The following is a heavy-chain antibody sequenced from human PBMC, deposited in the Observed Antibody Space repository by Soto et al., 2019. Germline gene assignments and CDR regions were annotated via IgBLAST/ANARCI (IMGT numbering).Heavy chain of an antibody. V-gene: IGHV3-33*01. J-gene: IGHJ4*02. CDR1: GFTFSACG. CDR2: ISYDGDIK. CDR3: ARDEGSSGYVSFYLQY. D-gene: IGHD6-19*01. Sequence: PGGSLRLSCEASGFTFSACGMHWVRQAPGKGLEWVAIISYDGDIKNYADSVKGRFTISRDNSKNTLYLQLNSLTPEDTAVYYCARDEGSSGYVSFYLQYWGRGSLVTVSS.